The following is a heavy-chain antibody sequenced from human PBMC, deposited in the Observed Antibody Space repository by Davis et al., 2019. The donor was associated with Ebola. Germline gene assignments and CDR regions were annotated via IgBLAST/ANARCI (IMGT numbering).Heavy chain of an antibody. CDR3: AKYITTSPSRYFDP. Sequence: GESLKISCAASGFTFSSYWMSWVRQAPGKGLEWVSVIGSGGAGIQYADFVKGRFTISRDNSKNTLFLQMNSLRVEDTAVYYCAKYITTSPSRYFDPWGQGTLVTVSS. D-gene: IGHD3-3*01. CDR1: GFTFSSYW. V-gene: IGHV3-23*01. CDR2: IGSGGAGI. J-gene: IGHJ5*02.